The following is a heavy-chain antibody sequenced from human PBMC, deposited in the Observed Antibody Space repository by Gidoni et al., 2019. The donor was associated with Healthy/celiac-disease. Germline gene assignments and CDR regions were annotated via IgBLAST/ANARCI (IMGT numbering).Heavy chain of an antibody. V-gene: IGHV3-23*01. Sequence: EVQLLESGGGLVKPGGSLRLACAASGITFRRHAMSWVRQAPGKGREWVSAISVSGGSTYYADSVKVRFTSSSDNDKNTLYLQMNSLRAEDTAVYYCSKDRGIVVVITPDAFEIWGQGTMVTVSS. CDR1: GITFRRHA. D-gene: IGHD3-22*01. CDR3: SKDRGIVVVITPDAFEI. CDR2: ISVSGGST. J-gene: IGHJ3*02.